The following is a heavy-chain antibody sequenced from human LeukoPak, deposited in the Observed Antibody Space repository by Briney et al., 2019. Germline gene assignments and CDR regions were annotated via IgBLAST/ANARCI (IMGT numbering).Heavy chain of an antibody. Sequence: NPSETLSLTCTVSGGSISSSSYYWGWIRQPPGKGLEWIGSIYYSGSTYYNPSLKSRVTISVDTSKNQFFLKLSSVTPADTAVYYCARRRVRYFDWSPSGQRTPVTASS. CDR1: GGSISSSSYY. J-gene: IGHJ5*02. D-gene: IGHD3-9*01. CDR3: ARRRVRYFDWSP. V-gene: IGHV4-39*01. CDR2: IYYSGST.